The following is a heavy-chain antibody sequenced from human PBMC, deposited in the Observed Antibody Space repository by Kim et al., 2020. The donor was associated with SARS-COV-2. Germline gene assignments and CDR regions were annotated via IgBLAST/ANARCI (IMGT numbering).Heavy chain of an antibody. D-gene: IGHD3-10*01. V-gene: IGHV4-59*13. CDR1: GGSISSYY. CDR2: IHYSGST. J-gene: IGHJ4*02. CDR3: ARDVGYYGSGSYYDY. Sequence: SETLSLTCTVSGGSISSYYWSWIRQQPGKGLEWIGYIHYSGSTNYNPSLKSRVTISVDTSKNQFSLKLSSVTAADTAVYYCARDVGYYGSGSYYDYWGQGTLVTVSS.